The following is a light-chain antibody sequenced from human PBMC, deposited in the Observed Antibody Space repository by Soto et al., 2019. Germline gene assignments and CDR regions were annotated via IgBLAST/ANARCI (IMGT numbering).Light chain of an antibody. CDR1: QSVGSSY. CDR2: DAS. Sequence: EIVWPQSPGTLSLSPGARSTLSCRSSQSVGSSYLAWYQQKPGQAPRLLIYDASNRATGIPARFSGSGSGTDFTLTITRLEPEDLAMYYCQQYGSSPFTVGQGTRLEIK. V-gene: IGKV3-20*01. J-gene: IGKJ5*01. CDR3: QQYGSSPFT.